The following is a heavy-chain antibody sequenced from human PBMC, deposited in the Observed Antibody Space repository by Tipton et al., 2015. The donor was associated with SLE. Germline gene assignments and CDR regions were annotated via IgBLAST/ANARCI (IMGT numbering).Heavy chain of an antibody. V-gene: IGHV4-59*11. J-gene: IGHJ5*01. CDR3: ARDSGSASAPTLFPLVS. Sequence: GLVKPSETLSLTCTVSGGSISSHYWSWIRQPPGKGLEWIGYIYYSGSTNYNPSLKSRVTISVDTSKNQFSLKLSSVTAADTAVYYCARDSGSASAPTLFPLVSW. D-gene: IGHD3-10*01. CDR1: GGSISSHY. CDR2: IYYSGST.